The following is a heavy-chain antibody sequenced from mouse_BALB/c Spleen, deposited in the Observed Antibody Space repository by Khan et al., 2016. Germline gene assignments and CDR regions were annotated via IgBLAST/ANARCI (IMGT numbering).Heavy chain of an antibody. D-gene: IGHD2-3*01. V-gene: IGHV2-6-1*01. CDR2: ICIDGST. CDR1: GFSLTSYG. CDR3: ARVYDGYRDYAMDY. Sequence: VPLKESGPGLVAPSQSLSITCTISGFSLTSYGVPWVRQPPGKGLAWLVVICIDGSTTYNSALKSRLRISKDNSKSQVFLKMNSLQTDDTAMYYCARVYDGYRDYAMDYWGKGTSVTVSS. J-gene: IGHJ4*01.